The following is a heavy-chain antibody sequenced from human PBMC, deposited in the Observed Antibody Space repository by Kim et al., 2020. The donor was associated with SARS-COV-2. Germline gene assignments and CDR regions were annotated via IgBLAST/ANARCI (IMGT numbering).Heavy chain of an antibody. CDR3: TTLPCYNSDY. Sequence: GGSLRLSCVVSGFTFSKAWMSWVRQAPGKGLEWIGRIKTDVDGKATDYAAPARGRFVISRDDSKSTLYLEMNSLRTDDTAVYYCTTLPCYNSDYWGQGTLVTVSS. CDR2: IKTDVDGKAT. J-gene: IGHJ4*02. CDR1: GFTFSKAW. D-gene: IGHD2-2*02. V-gene: IGHV3-15*01.